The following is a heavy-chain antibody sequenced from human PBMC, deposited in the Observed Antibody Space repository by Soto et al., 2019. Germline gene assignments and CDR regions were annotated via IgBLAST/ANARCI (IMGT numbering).Heavy chain of an antibody. V-gene: IGHV3-33*01. CDR3: ARSGRWGYDPFDM. J-gene: IGHJ3*02. CDR1: GFPFSSYA. Sequence: QVQLVESGGGVVQPGKSLRLSCAASGFPFSSYAMHWVRQAPGKGLEWVAIIWYDGSDTYYAESVKGRFTISRDSSKNTLFLQMNSLRAEDTAVYYCARSGRWGYDPFDMWGQGTMVTVSS. CDR2: IWYDGSDT. D-gene: IGHD1-26*01.